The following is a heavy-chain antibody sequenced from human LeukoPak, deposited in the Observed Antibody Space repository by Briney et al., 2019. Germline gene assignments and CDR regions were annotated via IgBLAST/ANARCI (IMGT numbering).Heavy chain of an antibody. Sequence: ASVKVSCKTSGGTFSSYAISWVRQAPGQGLEWMGRIIPILGIANYAQKFQGRVTMTEDTSTDTAYMELSSLRSEDTAVYYCATDLGGSYSFFDYWGQGTLVTVSS. V-gene: IGHV1-69*04. CDR1: GGTFSSYA. D-gene: IGHD1-26*01. CDR2: IIPILGIA. CDR3: ATDLGGSYSFFDY. J-gene: IGHJ4*02.